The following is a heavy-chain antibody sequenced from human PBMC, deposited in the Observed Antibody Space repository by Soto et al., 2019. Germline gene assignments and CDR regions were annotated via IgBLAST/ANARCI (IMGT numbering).Heavy chain of an antibody. D-gene: IGHD3-10*02. J-gene: IGHJ4*02. CDR3: ARVVRGSYGFDF. CDR1: GFTFADYW. CDR2: INGAGSRT. V-gene: IGHV3-74*01. Sequence: EVQLVESGGGLVQPGGSLRLSCAASGFTFADYWIHWVRQVPGKGLVWVSRINGAGSRTNYADFVKGQFTISRDNAKHTVNLQIHSLSADDTAVFYCARVVRGSYGFDFWGQGTLVTVSS.